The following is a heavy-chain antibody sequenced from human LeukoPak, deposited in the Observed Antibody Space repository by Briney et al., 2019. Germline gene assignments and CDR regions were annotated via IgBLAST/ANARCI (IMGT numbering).Heavy chain of an antibody. V-gene: IGHV1-2*02. Sequence: ASVKVSCKASGYTFTDYYMHWVRQAPGQGFEWMGWINPNDGDTNYAQKFQGRVTMTRDTSISTAHMEVSRLRSDDAAVYYCARANFLYCSSTTCLFDYWGQGTLATV. CDR3: ARANFLYCSSTTCLFDY. CDR2: INPNDGDT. CDR1: GYTFTDYY. D-gene: IGHD2-2*01. J-gene: IGHJ4*02.